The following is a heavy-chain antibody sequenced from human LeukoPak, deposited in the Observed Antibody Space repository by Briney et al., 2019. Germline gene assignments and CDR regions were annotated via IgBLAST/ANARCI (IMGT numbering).Heavy chain of an antibody. CDR3: ARLLTGWFDP. J-gene: IGHJ5*02. D-gene: IGHD7-27*01. Sequence: SETLSLTCIVSGSSISSDYYWGWIRQPPGKGLEWIGTIYYSGSTYYNPSFKSRVIISVDTSKNQFSLKLSSVTAADTAVYYCARLLTGWFDPWGQGTLVTVSS. CDR1: GSSISSDYY. CDR2: IYYSGST. V-gene: IGHV4-38-2*02.